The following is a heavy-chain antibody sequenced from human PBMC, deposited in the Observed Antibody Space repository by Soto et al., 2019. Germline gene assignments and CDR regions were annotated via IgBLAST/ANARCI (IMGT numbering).Heavy chain of an antibody. CDR1: GFTFGDYY. CDR2: ISSSGTTI. CDR3: ARGHSIFYGMDV. D-gene: IGHD2-21*01. Sequence: PGGSLRLSCAASGFTFGDYYMNWIRQAPGKGLEWVSYISSSGTTIYYADSVKGRFTISRDNAKNSLFLQMNSLRAEDTALYYCARGHSIFYGMDVWGQGTTVTVSS. V-gene: IGHV3-11*01. J-gene: IGHJ6*02.